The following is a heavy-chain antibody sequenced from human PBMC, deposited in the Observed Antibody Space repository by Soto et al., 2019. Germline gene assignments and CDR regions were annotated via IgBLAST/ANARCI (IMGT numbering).Heavy chain of an antibody. Sequence: QVQLVQSGAEVKKPGSSVKVSCTTSGVSFNNNGIGWVRQAPGHGLEWMGGVSPTFRTSNYARKFQGRISITADASTGTVNMELSSLTSEDTAQYYCARVLYYGSGSYSPYGMDVWGQGTRVNVSS. D-gene: IGHD3-10*01. CDR2: VSPTFRTS. J-gene: IGHJ6*02. CDR1: GVSFNNNG. V-gene: IGHV1-69*01. CDR3: ARVLYYGSGSYSPYGMDV.